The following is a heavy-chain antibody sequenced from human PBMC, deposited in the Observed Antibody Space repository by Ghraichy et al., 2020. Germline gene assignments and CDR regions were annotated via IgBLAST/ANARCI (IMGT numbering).Heavy chain of an antibody. CDR2: INPNSGGT. Sequence: ASVKVSCKTSGYTFTGSYIHWVRQAPGQGLEWMGWINPNSGGTNYAQRFQGRVTMTRDTSISTAYMELSRLRSDDTAVYYCARDVVGATSWFDPWGQGTLVTVAS. J-gene: IGHJ5*02. D-gene: IGHD1-26*01. CDR1: GYTFTGSY. CDR3: ARDVVGATSWFDP. V-gene: IGHV1-2*02.